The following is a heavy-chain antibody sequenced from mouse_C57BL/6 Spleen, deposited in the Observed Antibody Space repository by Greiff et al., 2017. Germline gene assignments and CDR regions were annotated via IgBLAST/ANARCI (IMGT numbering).Heavy chain of an antibody. J-gene: IGHJ3*01. CDR2: ISSGSSTI. CDR1: GFTFSDYG. V-gene: IGHV5-17*01. Sequence: EVQGVESGGGLVKPGGSLKLSCAASGFTFSDYGMHWVRQAPEKGLEWVAYISSGSSTIYYADTVKGRFTISRDNAKNTLFLQMTSLRSEDTAMYYCAREGSYPFAYWGQGTLVTVSA. D-gene: IGHD2-12*01. CDR3: AREGSYPFAY.